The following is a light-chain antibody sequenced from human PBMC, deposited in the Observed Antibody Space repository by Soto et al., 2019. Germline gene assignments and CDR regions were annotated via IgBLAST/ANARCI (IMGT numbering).Light chain of an antibody. CDR2: SND. Sequence: QAVVTQTPSASGTPGQRVTISCSGSSSNIGSNTVNWYQQLPGTAPKLLIYSNDQRPSGVPDRFSGSKSGTSASLAISGLHSEDEADYYCAAWDDILNGWVFGGGTKLTVL. J-gene: IGLJ3*02. CDR3: AAWDDILNGWV. V-gene: IGLV1-44*01. CDR1: SSNIGSNT.